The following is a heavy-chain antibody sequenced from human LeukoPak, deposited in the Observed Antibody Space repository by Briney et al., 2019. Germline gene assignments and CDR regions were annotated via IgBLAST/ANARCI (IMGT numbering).Heavy chain of an antibody. CDR3: ARSGSSDAFDI. V-gene: IGHV3-21*01. J-gene: IGHJ3*02. CDR1: GFTFSSYS. Sequence: PGGSLRLSCAASGFTFSSYSMDWVRQAPGKGLEWVSSISSSSSYIYYADSVKGRFTISRDNAKNSLYLQMNSLRAEDTAVYYCARSGSSDAFDIWGQGTMVTVSS. D-gene: IGHD1-26*01. CDR2: ISSSSSYI.